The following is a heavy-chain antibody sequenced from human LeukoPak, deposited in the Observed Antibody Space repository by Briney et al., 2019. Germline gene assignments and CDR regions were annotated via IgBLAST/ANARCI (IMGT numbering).Heavy chain of an antibody. CDR3: ARDLIDGSGSYSRFDP. CDR1: GFTFSSYE. D-gene: IGHD3-10*01. CDR2: ISSSGSTI. J-gene: IGHJ5*02. Sequence: GGSLRLSCAASGFTFSSYEMNWVRQAPGKGLEWVSYISSSGSTIYYADSVKGRFTISRDNAKNSLSLQMDSLGAEDTAVYYCARDLIDGSGSYSRFDPWGQGTLVTVSS. V-gene: IGHV3-48*03.